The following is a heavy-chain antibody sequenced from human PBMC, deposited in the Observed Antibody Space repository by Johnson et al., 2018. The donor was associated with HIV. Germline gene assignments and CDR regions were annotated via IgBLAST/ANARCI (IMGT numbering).Heavy chain of an antibody. J-gene: IGHJ3*02. CDR2: IYTGGST. V-gene: IGHV3-66*04. Sequence: VQLVESGGGLVQPGGSLRLSCAASGFTVSNKYMSWVRQAPGKGLEWASVIYTGGSTYYAAPVKGRFTISRDDSKNTLYLQMNSLRAEDTAVYYCAKHPDAFDIWGQGTMVTVSS. CDR1: GFTVSNKY. CDR3: AKHPDAFDI.